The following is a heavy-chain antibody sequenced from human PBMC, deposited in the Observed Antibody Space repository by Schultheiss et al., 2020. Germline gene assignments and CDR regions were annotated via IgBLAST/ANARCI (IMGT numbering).Heavy chain of an antibody. CDR2: IYYSGTT. V-gene: IGHV4-31*03. J-gene: IGHJ4*02. Sequence: SETLSLTCTVSGGSISSGGYYWSWIRQHPGKGLEWIGYIYYSGTTYYTPSLKSRVTISADTSKNQFSLKLSSVTAADTVVYYCARRILSGGLVDYWGQGTLVTVSS. D-gene: IGHD1-26*01. CDR3: ARRILSGGLVDY. CDR1: GGSISSGGYY.